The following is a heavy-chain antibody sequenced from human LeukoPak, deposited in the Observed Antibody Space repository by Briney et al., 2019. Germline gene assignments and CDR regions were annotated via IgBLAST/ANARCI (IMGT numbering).Heavy chain of an antibody. CDR3: ATLTYSGSYYTLFDY. J-gene: IGHJ4*02. CDR2: FDPEDGET. D-gene: IGHD1-26*01. V-gene: IGHV1-24*01. CDR1: GYTLTELS. Sequence: ASVKVSCKVSGYTLTELSMHWVRQAPGEGLEWMGGFDPEDGETIYAQKFQGRVTMTEDTSTDTAYVELSSLRSEDTAVYYCATLTYSGSYYTLFDYWGQGTLVTVSS.